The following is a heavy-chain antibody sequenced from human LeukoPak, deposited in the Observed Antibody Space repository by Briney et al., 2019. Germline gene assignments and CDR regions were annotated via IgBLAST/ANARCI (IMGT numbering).Heavy chain of an antibody. J-gene: IGHJ4*02. CDR3: ARDSGSYLQPTDY. D-gene: IGHD1-26*01. CDR2: INNTCLST. V-gene: IGHV3-23*01. Sequence: PGGSLRLSCAASGFTFNTYAMAWVRQAPGKGLEWVSSINNTCLSTYYADSVKGRFTISRDTSKSTLYLQMNSLRGDDTAVYYCARDSGSYLQPTDYWGQGTLVTVSS. CDR1: GFTFNTYA.